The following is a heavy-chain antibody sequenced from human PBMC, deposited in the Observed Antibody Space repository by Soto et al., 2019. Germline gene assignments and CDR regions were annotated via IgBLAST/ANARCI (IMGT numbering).Heavy chain of an antibody. J-gene: IGHJ5*02. Sequence: QVQLVESGGGVVEPGRSLRLSCAASGFTFSSYGMHWVRQAPGKGLEWVAVISYDGSNKYYADSVKGRFTISKDNSKNTLYLQMNSLRAEDTAVYYWAKDHSSSSRWFDPWGQGTLVTVSS. CDR3: AKDHSSSSRWFDP. CDR2: ISYDGSNK. CDR1: GFTFSSYG. D-gene: IGHD6-6*01. V-gene: IGHV3-30*18.